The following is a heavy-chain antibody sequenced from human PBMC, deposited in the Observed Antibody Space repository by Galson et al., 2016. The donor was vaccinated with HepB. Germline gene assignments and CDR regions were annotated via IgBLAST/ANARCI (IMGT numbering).Heavy chain of an antibody. Sequence: SLRLSCAASGFNFDDYAMHWVRQAPGKGLEWVASISWNSGNIGYADSVKGRFSISRDNAKKSLYLQMNSLKTEDTALYYCTRVFDYWGQGALVTVSP. CDR3: TRVFDY. V-gene: IGHV3-9*01. CDR2: ISWNSGNI. J-gene: IGHJ4*02. CDR1: GFNFDDYA.